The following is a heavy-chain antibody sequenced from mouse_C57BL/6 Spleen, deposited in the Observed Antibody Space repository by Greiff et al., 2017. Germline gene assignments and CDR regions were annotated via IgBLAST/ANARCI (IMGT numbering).Heavy chain of an antibody. V-gene: IGHV1-82*01. CDR2: IYPGDGDT. J-gene: IGHJ3*01. D-gene: IGHD1-1*01. CDR1: GYAFSSSW. CDR3: AREITTVVDPCAY. Sequence: QVQLKQSGPELVKPGASVKISCKASGYAFSSSWMNWVKQRPGKGLEWIGRIYPGDGDTNYNGKFKGKATLTADKSSSTAYMQLSSLTSEDSAVYFCAREITTVVDPCAYWGQGTLVTVSA.